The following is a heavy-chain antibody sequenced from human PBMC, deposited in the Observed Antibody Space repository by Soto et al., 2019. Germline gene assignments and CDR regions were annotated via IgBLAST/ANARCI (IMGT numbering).Heavy chain of an antibody. CDR1: GFTFSSYG. V-gene: IGHV3-33*01. CDR2: IWYDGSNK. J-gene: IGHJ4*02. D-gene: IGHD6-19*01. Sequence: QVQLVESGGGVVQPGRSLRLSCAASGFTFSSYGMHWVRQAPGKGLEWVAVIWYDGSNKYYADSVKGRFTISRDNSKNTRYRKMKSLRAEDTAGYYCGSEEGAIGSGWLDYWGQGTLVTVSS. CDR3: GSEEGAIGSGWLDY.